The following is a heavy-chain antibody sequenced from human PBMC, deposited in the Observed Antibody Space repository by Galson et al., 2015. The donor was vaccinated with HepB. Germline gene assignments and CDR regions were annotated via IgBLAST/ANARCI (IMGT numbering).Heavy chain of an antibody. J-gene: IGHJ2*01. D-gene: IGHD1-20*01. Sequence: SLRLSCAASGFTFSSYATNWVRQAPGKGLEWVSSVSGSGLSTYYADSVKGRFTISRDNSKSTLYLQMSSLRAEDTAIYYCAKSALNNWNYWYFDLWGRGTLVTVSS. CDR3: AKSALNNWNYWYFDL. V-gene: IGHV3-23*01. CDR1: GFTFSSYA. CDR2: VSGSGLST.